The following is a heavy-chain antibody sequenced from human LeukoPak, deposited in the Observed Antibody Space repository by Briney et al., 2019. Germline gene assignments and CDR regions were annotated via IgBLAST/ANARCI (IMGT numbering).Heavy chain of an antibody. Sequence: GGSLRLSCAASGFTFSSYWMSWVRQAPGKGLEWVAYIKEDGGDKYYVDSVKGRFTISRDNAKNSLHLQMNSLRAEDTAVYYCARVNYYFDYWGQGTLVTVSS. CDR2: IKEDGGDK. J-gene: IGHJ4*02. CDR1: GFTFSSYW. V-gene: IGHV3-7*01. CDR3: ARVNYYFDY. D-gene: IGHD5-24*01.